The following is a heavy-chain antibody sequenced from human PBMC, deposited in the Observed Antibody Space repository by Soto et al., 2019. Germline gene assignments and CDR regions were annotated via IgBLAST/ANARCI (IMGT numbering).Heavy chain of an antibody. D-gene: IGHD3-22*01. CDR2: IYQSGST. CDR3: ARELLFYDSDGFSWDDAFDI. J-gene: IGHJ3*02. V-gene: IGHV4-30-2*01. CDR1: GGSLSSSAYS. Sequence: QMHLLESGSGLVKPSQTLSLTCAVSGGSLSSSAYSWSWIRQPPGKGLEWIGFIYQSGSTYYNPSLKSRVTMSLDRPKNQFSLKLSSVTAADTAVYYCARELLFYDSDGFSWDDAFDIWGQGTMVTVSS.